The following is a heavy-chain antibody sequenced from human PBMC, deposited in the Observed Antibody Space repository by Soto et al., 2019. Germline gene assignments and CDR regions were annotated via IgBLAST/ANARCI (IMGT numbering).Heavy chain of an antibody. Sequence: PSETLSLTCAVYCGSFSGHYWNWIRQPQGKGLEWIGEINHSGRTNYNPSLKSRVTISLDTSKKEFSLKMTSVTAADTAVYYCARWGDDYGDNQNWFDPWGQGTPVTVSS. J-gene: IGHJ5*02. CDR1: CGSFSGHY. CDR3: ARWGDDYGDNQNWFDP. D-gene: IGHD4-17*01. V-gene: IGHV4-34*01. CDR2: INHSGRT.